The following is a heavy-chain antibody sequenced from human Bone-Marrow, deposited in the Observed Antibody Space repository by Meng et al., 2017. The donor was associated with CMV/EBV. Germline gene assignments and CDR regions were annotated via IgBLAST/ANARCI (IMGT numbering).Heavy chain of an antibody. V-gene: IGHV1-8*03. CDR1: GYTFTTYD. Sequence: ASVTVSCKASGYTFTTYDIYWVRQTTGQGLEWMGWINPNNGNTGYAQKFQGRVTITRNPSISRAYMALSTLTSEDSAMYYCARGQYTCSNINCNDFFFYGMDFWGQGTTVTVSS. J-gene: IGHJ6*02. CDR3: ARGQYTCSNINCNDFFFYGMDF. CDR2: INPNNGNT. D-gene: IGHD2/OR15-2a*01.